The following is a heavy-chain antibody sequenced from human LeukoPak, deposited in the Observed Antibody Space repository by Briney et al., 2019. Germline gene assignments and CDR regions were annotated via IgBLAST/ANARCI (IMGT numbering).Heavy chain of an antibody. V-gene: IGHV1-46*01. Sequence: ASVKVSCKASGYTFPSYFMHWVRQAPGQGLEWMGIINPTGGSTTYAQKFQGRVTMTRDTSTSTVYMELSSLRSEDTAVYYCATVKLGYCSGTSCYLGYWGQGTLVTVSS. CDR1: GYTFPSYF. J-gene: IGHJ4*02. CDR2: INPTGGST. CDR3: ATVKLGYCSGTSCYLGY. D-gene: IGHD2-2*01.